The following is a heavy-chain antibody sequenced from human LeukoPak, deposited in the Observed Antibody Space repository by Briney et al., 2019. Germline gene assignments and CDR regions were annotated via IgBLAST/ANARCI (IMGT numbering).Heavy chain of an antibody. J-gene: IGHJ4*02. D-gene: IGHD3-10*01. Sequence: ASVKVSCKAPGGTFSSYAISWVRQAPGQGLEWMGRIIPIFGTANYAQKFQGRVTITTDESTSTAYMELSSLRSEDTAVYYCASDVDGMVRGGPPHFDYWGQGTLVTVSS. CDR2: IIPIFGTA. CDR3: ASDVDGMVRGGPPHFDY. CDR1: GGTFSSYA. V-gene: IGHV1-69*05.